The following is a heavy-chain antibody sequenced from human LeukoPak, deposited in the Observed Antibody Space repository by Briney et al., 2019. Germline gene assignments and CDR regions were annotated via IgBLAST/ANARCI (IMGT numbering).Heavy chain of an antibody. D-gene: IGHD3-10*01. CDR1: GFTVSSNY. CDR2: IYSGGST. Sequence: GGSLRLSCAASGFTVSSNYMSWVRQTPGKGLEWVSVIYSGGSTYYADSVKGRFTISRDNSKNTLYLQMNSLRAEDTAVYYCAREDSYYYGSGSYPFDYWGQGTLVTVSS. V-gene: IGHV3-66*01. CDR3: AREDSYYYGSGSYPFDY. J-gene: IGHJ4*02.